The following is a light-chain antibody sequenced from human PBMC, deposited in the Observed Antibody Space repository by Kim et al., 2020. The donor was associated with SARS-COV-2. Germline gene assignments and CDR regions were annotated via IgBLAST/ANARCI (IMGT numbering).Light chain of an antibody. CDR3: NSYTSSSTYV. V-gene: IGLV2-14*03. CDR2: DVS. J-gene: IGLJ1*01. CDR1: SSDVAGYNY. Sequence: QSALTQPASVSGSPGQSITISCTGTSSDVAGYNYVSWYQQHPGKAPKLMIYDVSKRPSGVSIRFSGSKSGNTASLTISGLQAEDEADYYCNSYTSSSTYVFGSGTKVTVL.